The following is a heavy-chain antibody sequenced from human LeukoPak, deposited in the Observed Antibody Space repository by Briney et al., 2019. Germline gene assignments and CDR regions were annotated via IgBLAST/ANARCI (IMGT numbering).Heavy chain of an antibody. Sequence: XSWSWIRXXPXKGLEWIGYIYHSGSTYYNPSLKSRVTISVDRSKNQFSLKLSSVTAADTAVYYCARAGVTPFDYWGQGTLVTVSS. J-gene: IGHJ4*02. CDR2: IYHSGST. CDR3: ARAGVTPFDY. D-gene: IGHD2-21*02. CDR1: XS. V-gene: IGHV4-30-2*01.